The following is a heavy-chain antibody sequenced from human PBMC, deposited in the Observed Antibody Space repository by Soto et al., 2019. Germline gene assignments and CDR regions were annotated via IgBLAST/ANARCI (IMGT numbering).Heavy chain of an antibody. CDR3: ARRKERSGPHYFDY. D-gene: IGHD6-25*01. CDR1: GYTFTTYD. CDR2: MNPSNGNT. J-gene: IGHJ4*02. V-gene: IGHV1-8*02. Sequence: GASVKVSCKASGYTFTTYDVSWVRQASGQGLEWMGWMNPSNGNTGYAQKFQGRVIMTRNTSISTVYMELSGLRPDDTAVYYCARRKERSGPHYFDYWGQGTRVTVSS.